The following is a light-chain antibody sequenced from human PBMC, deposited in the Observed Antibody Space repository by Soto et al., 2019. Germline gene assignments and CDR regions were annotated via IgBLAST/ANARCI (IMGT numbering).Light chain of an antibody. CDR2: YDD. CDR1: SANIGSNY. CDR3: AAWDDSLNGPV. V-gene: IGLV1-44*01. Sequence: QPVLTQPPSASGTPGQRVAISYSGSSANIGSNYVYWYQQLPGTAPKLLIYYDDLLPSGVSDRFSGSKSGTSASLAISGLQSQDEADYYCAAWDDSLNGPVFGGGTKVTVL. J-gene: IGLJ3*02.